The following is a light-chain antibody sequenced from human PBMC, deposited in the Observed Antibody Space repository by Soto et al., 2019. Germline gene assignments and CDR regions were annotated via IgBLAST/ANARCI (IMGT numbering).Light chain of an antibody. V-gene: IGKV3-20*01. Sequence: EIVLTQSPGTLSLSPGERATLSCRASQSVSSRDLAWYQQKPGQAPRLLIYATSSRAAGIPDRFSGSGSGTDFNLTISRLEPEDFAVYYCQQYDNSPGYTFGQGTKLEIK. CDR1: QSVSSRD. CDR3: QQYDNSPGYT. CDR2: ATS. J-gene: IGKJ2*01.